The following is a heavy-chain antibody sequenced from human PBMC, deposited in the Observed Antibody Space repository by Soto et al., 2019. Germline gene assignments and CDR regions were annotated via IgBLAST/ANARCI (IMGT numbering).Heavy chain of an antibody. CDR1: GCTFRRYA. CDR2: IIPIFGTA. V-gene: IGHV1-69*12. D-gene: IGHD6-25*01. J-gene: IGHJ6*02. Sequence: QVQLVQSGAEVKKPGSSVKVSCKASGCTFRRYAISWVRQAPGQVLEWMGGIIPIFGTANYAQKFQGRVTITADESTSTAYMELSSLRSEDTAVYYCARQGAALRDYYYGMDVWGQGTTVTVSS. CDR3: ARQGAALRDYYYGMDV.